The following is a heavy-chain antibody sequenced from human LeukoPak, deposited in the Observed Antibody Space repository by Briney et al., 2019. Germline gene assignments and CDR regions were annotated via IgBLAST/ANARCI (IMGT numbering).Heavy chain of an antibody. D-gene: IGHD3-10*01. V-gene: IGHV1-18*01. CDR2: ISAYNGNT. Sequence: ASVKVSCKASGYTFTSYGISWVRQAPGQGLEWMGWISAYNGNTNYAQKLQGRVTMTTDTSTSTAYMELRGLRSDDTAVYYCARDIGITMVRGVPDYWGQGTLVTVSS. CDR3: ARDIGITMVRGVPDY. CDR1: GYTFTSYG. J-gene: IGHJ4*02.